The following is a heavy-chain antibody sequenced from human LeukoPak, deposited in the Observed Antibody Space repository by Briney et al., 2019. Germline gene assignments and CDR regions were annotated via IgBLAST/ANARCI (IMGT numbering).Heavy chain of an antibody. J-gene: IGHJ4*02. CDR2: IYDSGST. D-gene: IGHD3-3*01. Sequence: SETLSLTCTVSGGSIRSSYYYWGWIRQPPGKGLEWIGSIYDSGSTYYNPSLKSRVTISVDTSKNQFSLKLSSVTAADTAVYYCARGCDFWSGYYCADYWGQGTLVTVSS. CDR1: GGSIRSSYYY. V-gene: IGHV4-39*07. CDR3: ARGCDFWSGYYCADY.